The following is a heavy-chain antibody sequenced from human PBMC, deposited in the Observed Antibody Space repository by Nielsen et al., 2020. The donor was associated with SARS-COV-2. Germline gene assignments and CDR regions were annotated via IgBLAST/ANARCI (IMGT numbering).Heavy chain of an antibody. V-gene: IGHV3-66*01. CDR1: GFTFSSYW. D-gene: IGHD7-27*01. CDR2: IYTDGST. CDR3: VRDNWGRMDV. Sequence: GESLKISCAASGFTFSSYWMSWVRQAAGKGLDWVSVIYTDGSTSHADSVKGRFTISRDNSKNTLYLQMNSLRAEDTGVYYCVRDNWGRMDVWGQGTTVTVSS. J-gene: IGHJ6*02.